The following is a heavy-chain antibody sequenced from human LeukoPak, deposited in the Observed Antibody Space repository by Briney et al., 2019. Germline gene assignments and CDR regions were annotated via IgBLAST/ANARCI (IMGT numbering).Heavy chain of an antibody. V-gene: IGHV4-59*12. Sequence: SETLSLTCTVSGGSISSYYWSWIRQPPGKGLDWIGYVYYSGSTNYNPSLKSRVTMSVDTSKNQFSLKLSSVTAADTAVYYCAGDSNRMDAFDIWGQGKMVTVSS. CDR2: VYYSGST. CDR3: AGDSNRMDAFDI. D-gene: IGHD1-14*01. CDR1: GGSISSYY. J-gene: IGHJ3*02.